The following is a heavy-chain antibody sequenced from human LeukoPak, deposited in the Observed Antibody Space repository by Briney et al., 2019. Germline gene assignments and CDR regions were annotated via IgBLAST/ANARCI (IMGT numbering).Heavy chain of an antibody. Sequence: GGSLRLSCAASGFTFSSYAMSWVRQAPGKGLEWVSAISDSGGSTYYADSVKGRFTISRDNSKNTLYLQMNSLRAEDTAVYYCAKVNYDILTGPDYWGQGSLVTVSS. J-gene: IGHJ4*02. V-gene: IGHV3-23*01. CDR3: AKVNYDILTGPDY. CDR2: ISDSGGST. CDR1: GFTFSSYA. D-gene: IGHD3-9*01.